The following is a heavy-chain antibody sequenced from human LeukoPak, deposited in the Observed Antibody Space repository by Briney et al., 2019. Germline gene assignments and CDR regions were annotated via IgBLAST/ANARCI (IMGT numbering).Heavy chain of an antibody. Sequence: EAGGSLRLSCAASGFTFSDYYMSWIRQAPGKGLEWVSYISSSGSTIYYADSVKGRFTISRDNAKNSLYLQMNSLRAEDTAVYYCARDSRGIAGTEHFDYWGQGTLVTVSS. CDR2: ISSSGSTI. J-gene: IGHJ4*02. CDR3: ARDSRGIAGTEHFDY. V-gene: IGHV3-11*04. D-gene: IGHD1-20*01. CDR1: GFTFSDYY.